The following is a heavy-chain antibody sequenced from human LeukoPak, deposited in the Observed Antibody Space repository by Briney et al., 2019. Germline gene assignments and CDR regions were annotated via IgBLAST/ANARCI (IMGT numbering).Heavy chain of an antibody. J-gene: IGHJ4*02. CDR2: ISSSSSYI. CDR3: ARDLNLGVVNNFDY. Sequence: GGSLRLSCAASGFTFSSYSMNWVRQAPGKGLEWVSSISSSSSYIYYADSVKGRFTISRDNAKNSLYLQMNSLRAEDTAVYYCARDLNLGVVNNFDYWGQGTLVTVSS. CDR1: GFTFSSYS. D-gene: IGHD3-3*01. V-gene: IGHV3-21*01.